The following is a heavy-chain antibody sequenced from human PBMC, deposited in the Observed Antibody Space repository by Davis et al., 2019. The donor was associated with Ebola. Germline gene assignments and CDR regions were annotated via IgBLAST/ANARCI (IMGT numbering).Heavy chain of an antibody. V-gene: IGHV5-51*01. CDR2: IYPGDSDT. D-gene: IGHD1-14*01. CDR3: ARLWYSGNYYYYMDV. Sequence: PGGSLRLSCKGSGYSFTSYWIGWVRQMPGKGLEWMGIIYPGDSDTRYSPSFQGHVTISADKSISTAYLQWSSLKASDTAMYYCARLWYSGNYYYYMDVWGKGTTVTVSS. J-gene: IGHJ6*03. CDR1: GYSFTSYW.